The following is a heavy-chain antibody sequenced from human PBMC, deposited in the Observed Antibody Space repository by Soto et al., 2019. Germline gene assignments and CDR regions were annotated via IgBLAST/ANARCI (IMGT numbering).Heavy chain of an antibody. Sequence: EVQLVQSGAEVKKPGESLKISCKGSGYSFTSYWIGWVRQMPGKGLEWMGIIYPGDSDTRYSPSFQGQVTISADKSISTAYLQWSSLKASDTAMYYCARGADYDSSGYYYEAAGYYFDYWGQGTLVTVSS. D-gene: IGHD3-22*01. CDR3: ARGADYDSSGYYYEAAGYYFDY. CDR1: GYSFTSYW. J-gene: IGHJ4*02. V-gene: IGHV5-51*01. CDR2: IYPGDSDT.